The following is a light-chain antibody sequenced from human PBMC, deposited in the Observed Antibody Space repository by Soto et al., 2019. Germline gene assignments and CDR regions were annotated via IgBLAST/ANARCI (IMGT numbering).Light chain of an antibody. V-gene: IGKV1-39*01. Sequence: DIQITQSPFFLSASVGDRVTITFRASQIISSFLIWYQQKPGKAPKLLIYAASNLQSGVPSRFSGSGSGTDFTLTISSLQPEDFATYYCQKSYSTPINCGQGKRRAIK. CDR2: AAS. J-gene: IGKJ5*01. CDR3: QKSYSTPIN. CDR1: QIISSF.